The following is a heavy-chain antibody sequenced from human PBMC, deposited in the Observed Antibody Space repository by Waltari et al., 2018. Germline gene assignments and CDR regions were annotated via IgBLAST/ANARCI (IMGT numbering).Heavy chain of an antibody. Sequence: QVQLQQWGAGLLKPSETLSLTCAVYGESFSGYYWSWIRQPPGKGLEWIGEINHSGSTNYNPSLKSRVTISVDTSKNQFSLKLSSVTAADTAVYYCAKGRQGGSSWVLYYYYYMDVWGKGTTVTVSS. CDR3: AKGRQGGSSWVLYYYYYMDV. D-gene: IGHD6-13*01. CDR1: GESFSGYY. CDR2: INHSGST. J-gene: IGHJ6*03. V-gene: IGHV4-34*01.